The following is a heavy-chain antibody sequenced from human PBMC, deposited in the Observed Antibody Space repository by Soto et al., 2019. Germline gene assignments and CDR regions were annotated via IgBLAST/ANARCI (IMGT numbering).Heavy chain of an antibody. J-gene: IGHJ6*02. CDR3: AKAEEGVTMVRGVIVDYYYGMDV. V-gene: IGHV3-23*01. Sequence: GGSLRLSCAASGFTFSSYAISWVRQAPGKGLEWVSAISGSGGSTYYADSVKGRFTISRDNSKNTLYLQMNSLRAEDTAVYYCAKAEEGVTMVRGVIVDYYYGMDVWGQGTTVTVSS. CDR2: ISGSGGST. D-gene: IGHD3-10*01. CDR1: GFTFSSYA.